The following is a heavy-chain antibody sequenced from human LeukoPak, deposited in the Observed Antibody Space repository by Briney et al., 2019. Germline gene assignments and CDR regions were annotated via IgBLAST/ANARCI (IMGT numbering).Heavy chain of an antibody. V-gene: IGHV3-74*01. Sequence: PGGSLRLSCAASGFTFSSYWMHWVRQAPGKGLVWVSRINSDGSSTSYADSVKGRFTISRDNAKNTLYLQMNSLRAEDTAVYYCAGEYSSSSELNWFDPWGQGTLVTVSS. J-gene: IGHJ5*02. D-gene: IGHD6-6*01. CDR1: GFTFSSYW. CDR2: INSDGSST. CDR3: AGEYSSSSELNWFDP.